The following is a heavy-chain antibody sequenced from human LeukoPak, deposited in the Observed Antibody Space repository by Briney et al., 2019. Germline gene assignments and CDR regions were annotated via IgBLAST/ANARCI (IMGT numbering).Heavy chain of an antibody. CDR2: INHSGST. CDR1: GGSISSSSYY. CDR3: ARLVQSHYYDILYYYYMDV. J-gene: IGHJ6*03. D-gene: IGHD3-22*01. Sequence: SETLSLTCTVSGGSISSSSYYWGWIRQPPGKGLEWIGEINHSGSTNYNPSLKSRVTISVDTSKNQFSLKLSSVTAADTAVYYCARLVQSHYYDILYYYYMDVWGKGTTVTISS. V-gene: IGHV4-39*07.